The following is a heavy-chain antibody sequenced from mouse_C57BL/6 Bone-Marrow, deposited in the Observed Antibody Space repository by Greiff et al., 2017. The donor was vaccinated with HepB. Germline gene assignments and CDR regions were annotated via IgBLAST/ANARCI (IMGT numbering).Heavy chain of an antibody. Sequence: QVQLQQSGAELGRPGASVKLSCKASGYTFTSYGISWVKQRTGQGLEWIGEIYPRSGNTYYNEKFKGKATLTADKSSSTAYMELRSLTSEDSAVYFCARWSTTVVAGDYWGQGTTLTVSS. CDR3: ARWSTTVVAGDY. J-gene: IGHJ2*01. CDR2: IYPRSGNT. CDR1: GYTFTSYG. V-gene: IGHV1-81*01. D-gene: IGHD1-1*01.